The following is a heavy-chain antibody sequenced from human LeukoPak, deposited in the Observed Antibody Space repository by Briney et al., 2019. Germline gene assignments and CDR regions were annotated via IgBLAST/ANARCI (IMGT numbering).Heavy chain of an antibody. CDR1: GGSFSGYY. CDR3: ARGYCSGGSCYSGGIFDY. Sequence: PSETLSLTCAVYGGSFSGYYWSWIRQPPGKGLEWIGEINHSGSTNYNPSLKSRVTISVDTSKNQFSLKLSSVTAADTAVYYCARGYCSGGSCYSGGIFDYWGQGTLVTVSS. CDR2: INHSGST. V-gene: IGHV4-34*01. J-gene: IGHJ4*02. D-gene: IGHD2-15*01.